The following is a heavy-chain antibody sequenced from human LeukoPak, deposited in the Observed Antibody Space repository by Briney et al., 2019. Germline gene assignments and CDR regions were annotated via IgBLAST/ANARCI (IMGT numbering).Heavy chain of an antibody. CDR1: GFTFSSYA. J-gene: IGHJ3*02. CDR2: ISSRGSAI. V-gene: IGHV3-48*03. D-gene: IGHD1-1*01. CDR3: ARGGHDPGIPFDI. Sequence: LSGGSLRLSCAASGFTFSSYAMSWVRQAPGKGLEWVSYISSRGSAIYYADSVKGRFTISRDNAKNSLYLQMNSLRADDTAVYYCARGGHDPGIPFDIWGQGTMVTVSS.